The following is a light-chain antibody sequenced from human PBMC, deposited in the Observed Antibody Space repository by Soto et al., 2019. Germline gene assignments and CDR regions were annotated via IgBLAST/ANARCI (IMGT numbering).Light chain of an antibody. CDR1: QTGTSTY. V-gene: IGKV3-20*01. Sequence: EVVMTQSPATLSVSPGERATLSCRASQTGTSTYLAWYQQKPGQAPRLLIYGISSRATGVPDRFSGSGSGTDFTLTISRLEPEDFAVYYCQQYTDWPLTFGQGTKVEVK. CDR2: GIS. J-gene: IGKJ1*01. CDR3: QQYTDWPLT.